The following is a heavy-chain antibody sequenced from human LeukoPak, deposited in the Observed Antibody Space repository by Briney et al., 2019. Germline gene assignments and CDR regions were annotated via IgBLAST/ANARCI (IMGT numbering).Heavy chain of an antibody. J-gene: IGHJ6*02. V-gene: IGHV3-7*03. Sequence: QAGGSLRLSCAASGFALSSHWMTWVRQVPGRGPEWVANVNRDGSETYYLDSVKGRFTISKDNAKNSLYLQMSSLRAEDTALYHCARNNGMDVWGQGTTVIVSS. CDR3: ARNNGMDV. CDR1: GFALSSHW. CDR2: VNRDGSET.